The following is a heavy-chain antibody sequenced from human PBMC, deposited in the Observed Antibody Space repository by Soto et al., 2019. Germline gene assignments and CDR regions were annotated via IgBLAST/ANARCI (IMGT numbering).Heavy chain of an antibody. J-gene: IGHJ5*02. Sequence: EVQLVESGGGLVKPGGSLRLSCAASGFTFSSDSMNWVRQAPGKGLEWVSSISSSSSYIYYADSVKGRFTISRDNAKNSLYLQMNSLRAEDTAVYYCARGATVTPLHWFDPWGQGTLVTVSS. CDR3: ARGATVTPLHWFDP. D-gene: IGHD4-17*01. V-gene: IGHV3-21*01. CDR1: GFTFSSDS. CDR2: ISSSSSYI.